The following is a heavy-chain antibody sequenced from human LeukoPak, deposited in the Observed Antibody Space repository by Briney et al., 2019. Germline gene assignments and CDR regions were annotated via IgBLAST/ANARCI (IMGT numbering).Heavy chain of an antibody. CDR1: GFTFSSYA. CDR3: ARAPAVAGKNY. Sequence: GGSLRLSCAASGFTFSSYAMSWVRQAPGRGLEWLSTISDGGSTFYADSVKGRFTISRDNAKNSLYLQMNSLRAEDTAVYYCARAPAVAGKNYWGQGTLVTVSS. V-gene: IGHV3-23*01. J-gene: IGHJ4*02. D-gene: IGHD6-19*01. CDR2: ISDGGST.